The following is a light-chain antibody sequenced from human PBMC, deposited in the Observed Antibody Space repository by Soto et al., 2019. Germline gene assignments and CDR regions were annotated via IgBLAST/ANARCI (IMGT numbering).Light chain of an antibody. CDR1: SRDVGDYDY. V-gene: IGLV2-14*01. CDR3: SSYRSSNTLL. Sequence: QSALTQPASVSGSPGQSITISCTGTSRDVGDYDYVSWYQQYAGKAPKMMIYEVSNRPSGVSNRFAGYKSGNTASLTISGLQAEDEADYYCSSYRSSNTLLFGGGTKVTV. CDR2: EVS. J-gene: IGLJ2*01.